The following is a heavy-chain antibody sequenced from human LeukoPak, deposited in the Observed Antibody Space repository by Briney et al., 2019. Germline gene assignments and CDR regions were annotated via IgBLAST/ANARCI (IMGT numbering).Heavy chain of an antibody. CDR1: GXIFSSYI. V-gene: IGHV3-48*02. Sequence: QTGGSLRLSCEASGXIFSSYIMNWVRQAPGKGLESLSYISSSSSTFNYAASVKGRFTISRDNAKNSLYLQMSSLRDEDTAIYYCARGGGSYAMDVWGQGTTVTVSS. CDR3: ARGGGSYAMDV. D-gene: IGHD3-10*01. CDR2: ISSSSSTF. J-gene: IGHJ6*02.